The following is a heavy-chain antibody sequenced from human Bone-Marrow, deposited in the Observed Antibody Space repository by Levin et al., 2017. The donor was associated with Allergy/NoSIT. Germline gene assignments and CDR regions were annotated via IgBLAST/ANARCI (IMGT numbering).Heavy chain of an antibody. V-gene: IGHV3-74*01. CDR3: ARGASGYSYG. Sequence: SCAASGFTFGNYWMHWVRQAPGKGLVWVSRINSDGTGTNYADSVKGRFTISRDNANNTLYLQMSSLRAEDTAVYYCARGASGYSYGWGQGTLVTVSS. D-gene: IGHD5-18*01. CDR1: GFTFGNYW. J-gene: IGHJ4*02. CDR2: INSDGTGT.